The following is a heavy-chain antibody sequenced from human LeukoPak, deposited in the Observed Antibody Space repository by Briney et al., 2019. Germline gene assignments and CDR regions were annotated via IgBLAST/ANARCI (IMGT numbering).Heavy chain of an antibody. CDR1: GYTFTSYD. D-gene: IGHD2-15*01. Sequence: ASVKVSCKASGYTFTSYDINWVRQATGQGLEWMGWINPNSGGTNYAQKFQGRVTMTRDTSISTAYMELSRLRSDDTAVYYCARYCSGGSCYSAYWGQGTLVTVSS. J-gene: IGHJ4*02. V-gene: IGHV1-2*02. CDR2: INPNSGGT. CDR3: ARYCSGGSCYSAY.